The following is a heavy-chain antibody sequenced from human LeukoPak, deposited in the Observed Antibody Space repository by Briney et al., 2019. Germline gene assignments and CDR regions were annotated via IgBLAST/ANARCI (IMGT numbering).Heavy chain of an antibody. Sequence: SETLSLTCAVYGGSFSGYYWSWIRQPPGKGLEWIGEINHSGSTNYNPSLKSRVTISVDTSKNQFSLKLSSVTAADTAVYYCARGRRYGNWFDPWGQGTLVTVSS. J-gene: IGHJ5*02. CDR2: INHSGST. V-gene: IGHV4-34*01. CDR3: ARGRRYGNWFDP. D-gene: IGHD3-9*01. CDR1: GGSFSGYY.